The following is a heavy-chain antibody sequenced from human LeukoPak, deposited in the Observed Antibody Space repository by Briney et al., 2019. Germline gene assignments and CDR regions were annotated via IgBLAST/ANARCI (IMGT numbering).Heavy chain of an antibody. J-gene: IGHJ4*02. Sequence: SETLSLTCTVSGGSISSYYWSWIRQPPGKGLEWIGYIYYSGSTNYNPSLKSRVTISVDTSKNQFSLKLSSVTAADTAVYYCARADYGDYVGFDYWGQGTLVTVSS. CDR2: IYYSGST. CDR1: GGSISSYY. D-gene: IGHD4-17*01. V-gene: IGHV4-59*01. CDR3: ARADYGDYVGFDY.